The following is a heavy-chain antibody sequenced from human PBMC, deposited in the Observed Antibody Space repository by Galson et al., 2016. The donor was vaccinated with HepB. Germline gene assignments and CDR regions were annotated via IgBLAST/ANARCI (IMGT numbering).Heavy chain of an antibody. CDR2: ISWNSDMI. J-gene: IGHJ3*01. V-gene: IGHV3-9*01. CDR3: AKSPLATISDAFDV. Sequence: SLRLSCAASGFTFDDYAMHWVRQAPGKGLEWVSGISWNSDMIAYADSLKGRLTISRDNAKNSLYLQMNSLRTEDTALFYCAKSPLATISDAFDVWGQGTMVTVSS. CDR1: GFTFDDYA. D-gene: IGHD3-16*01.